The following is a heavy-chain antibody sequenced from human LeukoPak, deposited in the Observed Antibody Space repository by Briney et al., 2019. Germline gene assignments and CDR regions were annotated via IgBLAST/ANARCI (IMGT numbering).Heavy chain of an antibody. CDR2: ISAYNGNT. CDR3: ARGLDYYGSGSYHEDY. V-gene: IGHV1-18*01. CDR1: GYTFTSYG. D-gene: IGHD3-10*01. J-gene: IGHJ4*02. Sequence: ASVKASCKASGYTFTSYGISWVRQAPGQGLEWMGWISAYNGNTNYAQKLQGRVTMTTDTSTSTAYMELRSLRSDDTAVYYCARGLDYYGSGSYHEDYWGQGTLVTVSS.